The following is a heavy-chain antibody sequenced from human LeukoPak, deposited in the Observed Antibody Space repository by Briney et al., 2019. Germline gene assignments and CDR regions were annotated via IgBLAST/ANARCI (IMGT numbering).Heavy chain of an antibody. CDR2: ISGSGGST. D-gene: IGHD3-3*01. V-gene: IGHV3-23*01. Sequence: PGGSLRLSCAASGFTFSSYAMSWVRQAPGKGLEWVSAISGSGGSTYYADSVKGRFTISRDNSKNTLYLQMNSLRAEDTAVYYCAKDQIRFLEWYYFQHWGQGTLVTVSS. CDR3: AKDQIRFLEWYYFQH. J-gene: IGHJ1*01. CDR1: GFTFSSYA.